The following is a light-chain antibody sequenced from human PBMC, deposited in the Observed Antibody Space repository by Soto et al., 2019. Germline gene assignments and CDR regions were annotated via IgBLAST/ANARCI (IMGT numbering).Light chain of an antibody. J-gene: IGLJ2*01. CDR2: DVS. Sequence: QSVLTQPASVSGSPGQSITISCTGTGSDVGGYNYVSWYQQHPGKAPKLIIYDVSNRPSGVSYRFSASKSGSTASLTISGLQAEDEADYYCSSYSSSSTHVVFGGGTKLTVL. CDR1: GSDVGGYNY. CDR3: SSYSSSSTHVV. V-gene: IGLV2-14*01.